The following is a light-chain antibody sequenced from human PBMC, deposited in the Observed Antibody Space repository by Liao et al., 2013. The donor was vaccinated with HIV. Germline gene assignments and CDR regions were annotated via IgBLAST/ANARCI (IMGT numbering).Light chain of an antibody. J-gene: IGLJ3*02. CDR3: QVWDGSSDHWV. V-gene: IGLV3-1*01. CDR2: EDT. Sequence: SYEMTQPPSVSVSPGQTASVTCSGDGLGDKYVSWYQQRPGHSPILVIYEDTKRPSGIPERISGSNSGNTATLTISRVEVGDEAAYYCQVWDGSSDHWVFGGGTKLTVV. CDR1: GLGDKY.